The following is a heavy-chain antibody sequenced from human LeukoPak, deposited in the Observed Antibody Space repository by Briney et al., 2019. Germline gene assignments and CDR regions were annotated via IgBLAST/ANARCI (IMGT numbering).Heavy chain of an antibody. D-gene: IGHD3-10*01. CDR2: IRSKAFGGTT. CDR3: TRGQLLWFGESLDAFDI. Sequence: GGSLRLSCTASGFTFSSHAMSWVRQAPGKGLEWVGSIRSKAFGGTTEHAATVKGRITISRDDSKSSAYLQLNSLKTEDTAVYYCTRGQLLWFGESLDAFDIWGQGIMVTVSS. CDR1: GFTFSSHA. J-gene: IGHJ3*02. V-gene: IGHV3-49*04.